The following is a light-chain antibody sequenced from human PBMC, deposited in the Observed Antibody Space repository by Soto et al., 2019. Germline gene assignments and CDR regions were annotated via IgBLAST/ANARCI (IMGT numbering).Light chain of an antibody. CDR1: SSNIGAGYD. J-gene: IGLJ1*01. V-gene: IGLV1-40*01. Sequence: QSVLTQPPSMSGAPGQRGTISCTGSSSNIGAGYDVHWYQQLPGTAPKLLIYGNSNRPSEVPDRFSGSKSGTSASLAITGLQAEDEADYYCQSYDSSLSARYVFGTGTKLTVL. CDR3: QSYDSSLSARYV. CDR2: GNS.